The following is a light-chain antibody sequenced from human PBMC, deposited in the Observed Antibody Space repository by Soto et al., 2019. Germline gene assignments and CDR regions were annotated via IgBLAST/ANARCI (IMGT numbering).Light chain of an antibody. V-gene: IGKV3D-20*02. Sequence: EIGLTQPPGTLSLSPGVRATLSCRASQSVINNYLAWYQQKPGQAPALLIYGASYRATSIPDKISGSGSGTDFTLTISSLVPDDFAVYYCQQRSNWPLTFGGGTKVDIK. CDR3: QQRSNWPLT. J-gene: IGKJ4*01. CDR2: GAS. CDR1: QSVINNY.